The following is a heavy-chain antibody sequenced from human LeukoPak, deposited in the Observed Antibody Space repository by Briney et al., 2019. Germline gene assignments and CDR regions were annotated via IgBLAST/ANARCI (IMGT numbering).Heavy chain of an antibody. CDR3: ARDYNGHFDY. J-gene: IGHJ4*02. CDR1: GVTLRNYL. Sequence: GGSLRLSCAASGVTLRNYLMSWVRQAPGKGLEWVANIKQDGSEKYYVDSVKGRFTISRDNARDSLYLQMNSLRVEDTALYYCARDYNGHFDYWGQGTLVTVSS. CDR2: IKQDGSEK. D-gene: IGHD2-8*01. V-gene: IGHV3-7*04.